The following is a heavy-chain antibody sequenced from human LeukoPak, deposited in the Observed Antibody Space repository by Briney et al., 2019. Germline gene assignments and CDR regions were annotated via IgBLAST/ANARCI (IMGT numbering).Heavy chain of an antibody. CDR2: IYPNSGGT. V-gene: IGHV1-2*02. Sequence: ASVKVSCRASGYTFTGNYMHLVRQAPGQGLEWMGWIYPNSGGTKYALKFQGRVTMTRDTSISTAYLDLSSLTSDDTAVYFCVAVTYSNYDDFDYWGQGTLVTVSS. D-gene: IGHD4-4*01. CDR3: VAVTYSNYDDFDY. CDR1: GYTFTGNY. J-gene: IGHJ4*02.